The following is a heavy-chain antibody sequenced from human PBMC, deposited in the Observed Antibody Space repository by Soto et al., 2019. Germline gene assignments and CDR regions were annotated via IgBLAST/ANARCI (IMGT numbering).Heavy chain of an antibody. CDR1: GGSISTYY. V-gene: IGHV4-4*07. CDR3: ARRKGAAAGKVWFDP. Sequence: SETLSLTCTVSGGSISTYYWSWIRQPAGKGLESLGRLSASGRTNYSPSLQSRVTMSLDRSKNRFSLRLTSVSAADTAVYYCARRKGAAAGKVWFDPWGQGTLVTVSS. J-gene: IGHJ5*02. CDR2: LSASGRT. D-gene: IGHD6-13*01.